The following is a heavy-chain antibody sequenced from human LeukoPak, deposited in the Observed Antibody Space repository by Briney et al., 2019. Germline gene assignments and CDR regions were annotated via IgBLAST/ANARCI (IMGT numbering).Heavy chain of an antibody. CDR2: IYTSGST. Sequence: SETLSLTCTVSGGSIGSGSYYWSWIRQPAGKGLEWIGRIYTSGSTNYNPSLKSRVTISVDTSKNQFSLKLSSVTAADTAVYYCARGSRITMVRGVNPLDYWGQGTLVTVSS. D-gene: IGHD3-10*01. CDR3: ARGSRITMVRGVNPLDY. J-gene: IGHJ4*02. V-gene: IGHV4-61*02. CDR1: GGSIGSGSYY.